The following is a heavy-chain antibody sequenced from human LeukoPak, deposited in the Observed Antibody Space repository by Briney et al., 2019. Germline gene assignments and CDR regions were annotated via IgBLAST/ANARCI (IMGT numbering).Heavy chain of an antibody. CDR3: ARVSFDSGWYFDY. CDR1: GFTFSDHY. V-gene: IGHV3-72*01. Sequence: GGSLRLSCAASGFTFSDHYMDWVRQAPGKGLEWVGLTRDKANSYTTEYAASVEGRFTISRDNSQSLLNLQMNSLKTEDTAVYYCARVSFDSGWYFDYWGQGTLVTVSS. CDR2: TRDKANSYTT. D-gene: IGHD6-19*01. J-gene: IGHJ4*02.